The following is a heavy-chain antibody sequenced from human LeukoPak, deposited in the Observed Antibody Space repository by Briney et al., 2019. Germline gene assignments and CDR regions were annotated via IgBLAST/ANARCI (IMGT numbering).Heavy chain of an antibody. CDR3: ARALTLGLSIVVVPAATAVDY. D-gene: IGHD2-2*01. J-gene: IGHJ4*02. CDR1: GGTFSSYA. CDR2: MNPNSGNT. V-gene: IGHV1-8*03. Sequence: GASVKVSCKASGGTFSSYAINWVRQATGQGLEWMGWMNPNSGNTGYAQKFQGRVTITRNTSISTAYMELSSLRSEDTAVYYCARALTLGLSIVVVPAATAVDYWGQGTLVTVSS.